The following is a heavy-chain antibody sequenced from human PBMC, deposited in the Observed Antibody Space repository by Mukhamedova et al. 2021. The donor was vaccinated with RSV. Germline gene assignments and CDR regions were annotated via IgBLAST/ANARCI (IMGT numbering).Heavy chain of an antibody. CDR3: AKVPHGGSLHFVY. J-gene: IGHJ4*02. D-gene: IGHD2-15*01. CDR2: IYSGGSST. Sequence: QAPGKGLEWVSVIYSGGSSTYYADSVKGRFTISRDNSKNTQYLQMNSLRAEDTAVYYCAKVPHGGSLHFVYWGQGTLVTVSS. V-gene: IGHV3-23*03.